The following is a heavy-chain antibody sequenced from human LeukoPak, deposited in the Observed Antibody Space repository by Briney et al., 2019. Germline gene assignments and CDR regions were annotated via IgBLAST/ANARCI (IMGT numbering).Heavy chain of an antibody. D-gene: IGHD3-10*01. J-gene: IGHJ4*02. CDR3: ARGRFGEFLPFDY. V-gene: IGHV3-21*01. CDR2: ISSSSSYI. CDR1: GFTFSSYS. Sequence: GGSLRLSCAASGFTFSSYSMNWVRQAPGKGLEWVSSISSSSSYIYYADSVKGRFTISRGNAKNSLYLQMNSLRAEDTAVYYCARGRFGEFLPFDYWGQGTLVTASS.